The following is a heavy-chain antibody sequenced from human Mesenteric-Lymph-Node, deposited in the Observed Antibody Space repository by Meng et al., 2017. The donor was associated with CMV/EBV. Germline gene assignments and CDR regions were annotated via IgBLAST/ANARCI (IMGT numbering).Heavy chain of an antibody. Sequence: ASVKVSCKASGYTFTSYDINWVRQATGQGLEWMGWMNPNSGNTGYAQKFQGRVTMTRNTSISTAYMELSSLRSEDTAVYYCARGVGGYDFWSGYWVDYYYYGMDVWGQGTTVTVSS. CDR2: MNPNSGNT. J-gene: IGHJ6*02. CDR3: ARGVGGYDFWSGYWVDYYYYGMDV. D-gene: IGHD3-3*01. V-gene: IGHV1-8*01. CDR1: GYTFTSYD.